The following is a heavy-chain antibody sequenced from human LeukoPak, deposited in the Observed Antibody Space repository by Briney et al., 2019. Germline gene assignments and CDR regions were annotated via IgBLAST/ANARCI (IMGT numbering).Heavy chain of an antibody. V-gene: IGHV1-2*02. CDR3: ATFAGEHQAPFDY. CDR1: GYTFTGYY. D-gene: IGHD1-26*01. Sequence: ASVKVSCKASGYTFTGYYMHWVRQAPGQGLEWMGWINPNSGGTNYAQKFQGRVTMTRDTSISTAYMELSRLRSDDTAVCYCATFAGEHQAPFDYWGQGTLVTVSS. CDR2: INPNSGGT. J-gene: IGHJ4*02.